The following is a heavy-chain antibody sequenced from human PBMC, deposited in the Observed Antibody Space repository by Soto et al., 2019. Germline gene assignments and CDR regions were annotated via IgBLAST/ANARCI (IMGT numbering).Heavy chain of an antibody. D-gene: IGHD2-15*01. CDR1: GFTFGDYA. CDR2: ISWNSVTL. V-gene: IGHV3-9*01. J-gene: IGHJ6*03. Sequence: EVQLVESGGGLVQPGRTRRLSCAASGFTFGDYAMHWVRQAPGKGLDWVSSISWNSVTLAYADSVKGRFTISRDNAQSSLYLQMTTLTPDDTGVYYCAKVAVTGPLFYYYYIDVWGQGATVTGSS. CDR3: AKVAVTGPLFYYYYIDV.